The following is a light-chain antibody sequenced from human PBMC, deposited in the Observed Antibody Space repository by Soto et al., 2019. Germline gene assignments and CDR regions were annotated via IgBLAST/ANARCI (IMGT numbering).Light chain of an antibody. Sequence: DVVMTQSPLSLPVTLGQPASISCRSSQSLVYSDGNTYLNWFQQRPGQSPRRLIYKVSIRDSGVPDRFSGRGSGTDFTLKISRVEAVDVGVYYCMQGTHWPPTFGQGTRLEIK. CDR3: MQGTHWPPT. J-gene: IGKJ5*01. V-gene: IGKV2-30*01. CDR1: QSLVYSDGNTY. CDR2: KVS.